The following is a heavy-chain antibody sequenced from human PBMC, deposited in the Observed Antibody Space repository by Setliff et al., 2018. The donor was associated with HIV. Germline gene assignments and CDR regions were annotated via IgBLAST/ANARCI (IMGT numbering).Heavy chain of an antibody. D-gene: IGHD1-26*01. J-gene: IGHJ4*02. CDR1: GGTFSSGTFSSYA. CDR2: IIPIFGTA. CDR3: ARGVDGSYRKFFDN. V-gene: IGHV1-69*13. Sequence: SVKVSCKASGGTFSSGTFSSYAIGWVRQAPGQGLEWMGGIIPIFGTANYAQKFQDRVTITADASTSTAYMELSSLRSEDTAVYYCARGVDGSYRKFFDNWGQGTLVTVSS.